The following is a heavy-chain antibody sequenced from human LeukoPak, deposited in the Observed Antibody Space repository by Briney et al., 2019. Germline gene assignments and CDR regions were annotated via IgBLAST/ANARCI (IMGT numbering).Heavy chain of an antibody. CDR3: ARSYSGYDFSYYYYYGMDV. CDR2: IDPNSGGT. D-gene: IGHD5-12*01. J-gene: IGHJ6*02. Sequence: GASVKVSCKASGYTFTGYYMHWVRQAPGQGLEWMGWIDPNSGGTNYAQKFQGRVTMTRDTSISTAYMELSRLRSDDTAVYYCARSYSGYDFSYYYYYGMDVWGQGTTVTVSS. V-gene: IGHV1-2*02. CDR1: GYTFTGYY.